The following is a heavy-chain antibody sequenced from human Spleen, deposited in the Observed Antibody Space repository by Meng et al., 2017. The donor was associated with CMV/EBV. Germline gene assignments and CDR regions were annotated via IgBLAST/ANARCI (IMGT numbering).Heavy chain of an antibody. CDR1: GFTFTAYG. CDR2: IWFDGSNE. D-gene: IGHD1-26*01. CDR3: AKSHLPSGRIAGGRFDH. Sequence: GESLKISCAASGFTFTAYGMHWVRQAPGKGLEWVAVIWFDGSNEYYADSVKGRFTISRDNSKNTLYLQVNSLRVEDTAVYYCAKSHLPSGRIAGGRFDHWGQGTLVTVSS. V-gene: IGHV3-33*06. J-gene: IGHJ4*02.